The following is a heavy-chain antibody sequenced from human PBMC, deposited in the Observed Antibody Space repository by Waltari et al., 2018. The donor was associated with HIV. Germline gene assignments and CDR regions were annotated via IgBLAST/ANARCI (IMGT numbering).Heavy chain of an antibody. D-gene: IGHD2-21*01. CDR1: RGSISRFY. CDR2: IYYSGSP. V-gene: IGHV4-59*13. J-gene: IGHJ2*01. CDR3: ARAAPLGDSLDL. Sequence: QVKLQASGPGLVKPSETLSLTCTVARGSISRFYWSWIRQPPGTGLDWIGYIYYSGSPNYNPPRTCRGTISVDTSKNQCSLKLSSVTAADTAVYYCARAAPLGDSLDLWGRGTLVTVSS.